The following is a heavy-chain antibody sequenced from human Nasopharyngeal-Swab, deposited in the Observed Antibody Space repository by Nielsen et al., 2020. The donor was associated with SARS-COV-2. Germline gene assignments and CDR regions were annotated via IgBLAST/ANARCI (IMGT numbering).Heavy chain of an antibody. D-gene: IGHD1-26*01. V-gene: IGHV1-8*01. CDR1: GYTFTSYD. J-gene: IGHJ5*02. Sequence: ASVKVSCKASGYTFTSYDINWVRQATGQGLEWMGWMNPNSGNTGYAQKFQGRVTMTRNTSLSTVYMELSSLRSEDTAVYYCARGKVGATGPNWFDPWGQGTLVTVSS. CDR3: ARGKVGATGPNWFDP. CDR2: MNPNSGNT.